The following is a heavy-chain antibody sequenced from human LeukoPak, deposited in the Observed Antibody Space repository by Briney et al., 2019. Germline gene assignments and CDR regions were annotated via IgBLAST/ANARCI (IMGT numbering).Heavy chain of an antibody. J-gene: IGHJ4*02. CDR1: GYKLTNNW. CDR3: ARTVAGTINY. Sequence: GESLKISCKISGYKLTNNWIGWVRQVPGKGLEWMGIIYPGDSDTRYSPSFQGQVTISADKSISTAYLQWSSLKASDTAMYYCARTVAGTINYWGQGTLVTVSS. CDR2: IYPGDSDT. D-gene: IGHD6-19*01. V-gene: IGHV5-51*01.